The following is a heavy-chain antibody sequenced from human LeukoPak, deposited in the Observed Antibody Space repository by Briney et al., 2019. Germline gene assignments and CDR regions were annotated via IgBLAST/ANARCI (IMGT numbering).Heavy chain of an antibody. J-gene: IGHJ4*02. CDR2: IRSKANSYAT. D-gene: IGHD5-24*01. Sequence: PGGSLRLSCAASGFTFSGSAMHWVRQASGKGLEWVGRIRSKANSYATAHAASVKGRFTISRDDSKNTAYLQMNSLKTEDTAVYYCTRTEEGDGYNGFIDYWGQGTLVTVSS. V-gene: IGHV3-73*01. CDR3: TRTEEGDGYNGFIDY. CDR1: GFTFSGSA.